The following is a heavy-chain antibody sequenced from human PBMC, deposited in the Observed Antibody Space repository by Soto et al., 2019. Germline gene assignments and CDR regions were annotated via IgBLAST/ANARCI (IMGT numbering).Heavy chain of an antibody. D-gene: IGHD3-16*01. CDR3: VGDGESWGFDY. CDR1: GFTFSSYG. J-gene: IGHJ4*02. V-gene: IGHV3-33*01. Sequence: QVQLVESGGGVVQPGRSLRLSCAASGFTFSSYGMHWVRQAPGKGLEWVARIWYDGSNKNYADSVTGRFTISRDNSKSTLYLQMNSMRAEDTAVYYCVGDGESWGFDYWGQGTLVTVSS. CDR2: IWYDGSNK.